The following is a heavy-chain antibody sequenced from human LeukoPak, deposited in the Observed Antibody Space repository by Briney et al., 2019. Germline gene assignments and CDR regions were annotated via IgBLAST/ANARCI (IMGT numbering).Heavy chain of an antibody. D-gene: IGHD3-22*01. V-gene: IGHV4-61*02. CDR3: ARRYYYDSSGYDD. Sequence: SETLSLTCTVSGGSISSGSYYWSWIRQPAGKGLEWIGRIYTSGSTNYNPSLKSRVTISVDTSKNQFSLKLSSVTAADTAVYYCARRYYYDSSGYDDWGQGTLATVSS. CDR1: GGSISSGSYY. CDR2: IYTSGST. J-gene: IGHJ4*02.